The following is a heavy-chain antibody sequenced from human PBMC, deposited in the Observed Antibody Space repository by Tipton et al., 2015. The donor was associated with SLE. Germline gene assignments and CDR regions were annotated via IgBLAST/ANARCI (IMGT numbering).Heavy chain of an antibody. Sequence: TLSLTCTLSGASISSSNWWTWVRQPPGKGLEWIGDIYHSGDANYNPSLKSRVTISVDKSKNQFSLNLSSVTAADTAVYFCARALPPYYYYGIDVWGEGTTVTVSS. J-gene: IGHJ6*04. V-gene: IGHV4-4*01. CDR1: GASISSSNW. CDR2: IYHSGDA. CDR3: ARALPPYYYYGIDV. D-gene: IGHD2-15*01.